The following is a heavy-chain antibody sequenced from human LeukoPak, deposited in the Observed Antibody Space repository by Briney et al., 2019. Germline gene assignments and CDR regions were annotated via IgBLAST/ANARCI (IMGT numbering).Heavy chain of an antibody. CDR2: INHVGGT. CDR1: GVSFSGDY. CDR3: ARETSLAAAGTVPSYYYYYMDV. J-gene: IGHJ6*03. D-gene: IGHD6-13*01. V-gene: IGHV4-34*01. Sequence: PSETLSLTCGVYGVSFSGDYWSWIRQFPGRGLEWIAEINHVGGTKCNPSLKGRVTISVDTSESQFSLNLRSATAADTAVYYCARETSLAAAGTVPSYYYYYMDVWGKGTTVTVSS.